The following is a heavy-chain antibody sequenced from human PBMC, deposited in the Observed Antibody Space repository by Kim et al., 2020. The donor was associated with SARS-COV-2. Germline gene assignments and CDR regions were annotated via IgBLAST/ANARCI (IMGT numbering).Heavy chain of an antibody. CDR1: GGSISSYY. J-gene: IGHJ4*02. V-gene: IGHV4-4*07. CDR3: AATGRASES. CDR2: IYTGGST. Sequence: SETLSLTCTVSGGSISSYYWSWIRQPAGKGLGGMGSIYTGGSTNYNPSLKSRVTMSVDTSKNQFSLKLSSVTAADTAVYYCAATGRASESWGQGTLVTVSS. D-gene: IGHD6-19*01.